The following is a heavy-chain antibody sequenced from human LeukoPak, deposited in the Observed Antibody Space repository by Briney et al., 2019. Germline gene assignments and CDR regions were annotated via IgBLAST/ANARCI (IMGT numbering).Heavy chain of an antibody. Sequence: PSETLSLTCAVSGYSISSGYYWGWIRQPPGKGLEWIRRIYHSGSTYYNPSLKSRVTISVDTSKNQFSLKLSSVTAADTAVYYCAREGGLNWFDPWGQGTLVTVSS. CDR1: GYSISSGYY. V-gene: IGHV4-38-2*02. J-gene: IGHJ5*02. D-gene: IGHD3-16*01. CDR2: IYHSGST. CDR3: AREGGLNWFDP.